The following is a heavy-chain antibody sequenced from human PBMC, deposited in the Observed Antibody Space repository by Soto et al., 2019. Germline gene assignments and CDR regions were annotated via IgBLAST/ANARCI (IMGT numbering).Heavy chain of an antibody. CDR3: ARVYFVVAGKTSAFDI. V-gene: IGHV1-18*04. Sequence: GTSVKVSCKASGYTFTGYYMHWVQQAPGQGLEWMGWISAYNGNTNYAQKLQGRVTMTTDTSTSTAYMELRSLRSDDTAVYYCARVYFVVAGKTSAFDIWGQGTMVTVSS. J-gene: IGHJ3*02. CDR2: ISAYNGNT. D-gene: IGHD6-19*01. CDR1: GYTFTGYY.